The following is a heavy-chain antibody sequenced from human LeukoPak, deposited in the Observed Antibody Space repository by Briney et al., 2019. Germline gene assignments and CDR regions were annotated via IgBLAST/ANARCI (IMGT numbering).Heavy chain of an antibody. CDR1: GFTFSSYW. V-gene: IGHV3-43D*03. J-gene: IGHJ4*02. CDR2: ISWDGGST. D-gene: IGHD3-22*01. CDR3: AKDSTEYYYDSSGYYLDY. Sequence: GGSLRLSCGASGFTFSSYWMHWVRQAPGKGLEWVSLISWDGGSTYYADSVKGRFTISRDNSKNSLYLQMNSLRAEDTALYYCAKDSTEYYYDSSGYYLDYWGQGTLVTVSS.